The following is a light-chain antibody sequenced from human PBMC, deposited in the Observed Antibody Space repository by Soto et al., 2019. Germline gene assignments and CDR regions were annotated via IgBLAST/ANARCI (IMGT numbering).Light chain of an antibody. Sequence: QSALTQPASVSGSPGQSITISCTGTSSDIGGYNYVSWYQQHPGKAPKLMIYDVSNRPSGVSNRFSGSKSGNTASLTISGLQAEDEADYYCSSYRGSNTVVFGGGTKLTFL. V-gene: IGLV2-14*01. CDR2: DVS. CDR3: SSYRGSNTVV. CDR1: SSDIGGYNY. J-gene: IGLJ2*01.